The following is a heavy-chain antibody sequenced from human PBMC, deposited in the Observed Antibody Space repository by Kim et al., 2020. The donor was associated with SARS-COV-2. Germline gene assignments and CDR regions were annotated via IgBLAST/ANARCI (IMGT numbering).Heavy chain of an antibody. V-gene: IGHV4-39*01. D-gene: IGHD2-8*02. CDR3: ARLLGWAYYFDY. Sequence: YDNPSLKSRVTISVDTSKNQFSLKLSSVTAADTAVYYCARLLGWAYYFDYWGQGTLVTVSS. J-gene: IGHJ4*02.